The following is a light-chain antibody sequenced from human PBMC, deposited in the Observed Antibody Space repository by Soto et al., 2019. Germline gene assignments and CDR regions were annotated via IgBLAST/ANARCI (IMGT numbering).Light chain of an antibody. CDR1: QSISDT. Sequence: EIVMTQSPATLSVSPGVRATLSCRASQSISDTLAWYQQKPGQAHRLLIHGASTRATGFPARFSGSGSGTDFTRTISSLQSEDFAVYYCQQYDNWPWTFGQGTKVEIK. CDR3: QQYDNWPWT. J-gene: IGKJ1*01. CDR2: GAS. V-gene: IGKV3-15*01.